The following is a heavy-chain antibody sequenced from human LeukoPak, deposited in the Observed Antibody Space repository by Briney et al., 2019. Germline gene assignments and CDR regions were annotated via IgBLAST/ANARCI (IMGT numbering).Heavy chain of an antibody. J-gene: IGHJ4*02. CDR2: IYPGDPDT. CDR3: ARQACSSTSCYGEKNEFYY. V-gene: IGHV5-51*01. D-gene: IGHD2-2*01. CDR1: GYSFTSYW. Sequence: GESLKISCNGSGYSFTSYWIGWVRQMPGKGLEWMGIIYPGDPDTRYSPSFQGQVTISADKSISTAYLQWSSLKASDTAMYYCARQACSSTSCYGEKNEFYYWGQGTLVTVSS.